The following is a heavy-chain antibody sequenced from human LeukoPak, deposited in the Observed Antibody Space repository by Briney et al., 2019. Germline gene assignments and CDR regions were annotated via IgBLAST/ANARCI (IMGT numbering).Heavy chain of an antibody. V-gene: IGHV4-59*12. CDR1: GGSISSYY. Sequence: PSETLSLTCTVSGGSISSYYWSWIRQPPGKGLEWIGCIYYSGSTNYKPSLKSRVTISVDTSKNQFSLKLSSVTAADTAVYYCARDLGGSYRSENWFDPWGQGTLVTVSS. J-gene: IGHJ5*02. D-gene: IGHD3-16*02. CDR3: ARDLGGSYRSENWFDP. CDR2: IYYSGST.